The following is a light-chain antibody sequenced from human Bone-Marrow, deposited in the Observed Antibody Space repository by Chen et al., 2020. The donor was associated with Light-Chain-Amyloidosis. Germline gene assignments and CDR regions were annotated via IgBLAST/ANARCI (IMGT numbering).Light chain of an antibody. J-gene: IGLJ1*01. CDR1: SSDVGVDNH. CDR3: SSYTITNTLV. V-gene: IGLV2-14*01. CDR2: EVT. Sequence: QSALTQPASVSGSPGQSIPISCTGTSSDVGVDNHVSWYQQHPDKAPKLMIYEVTNRPSWVPDRFSGSKSDNTASLTISGLQTEDEADYFCSSYTITNTLVFGSGTRVTVL.